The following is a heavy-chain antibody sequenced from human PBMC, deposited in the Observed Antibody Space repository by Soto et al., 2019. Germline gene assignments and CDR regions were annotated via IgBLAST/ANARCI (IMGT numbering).Heavy chain of an antibody. CDR3: ARQWLSYAFGI. Sequence: PSETLSLTCTISGGSLSTYYWSWIRQPPGKGLEWIGYIYCSGSTKYNPSLKSRVTISVDTSKNQFSLKLNSVTAADTAVYYCARQWLSYAFGIWGQGTKVTVS. CDR2: IYCSGST. CDR1: GGSLSTYY. V-gene: IGHV4-59*01. J-gene: IGHJ3*02. D-gene: IGHD6-19*01.